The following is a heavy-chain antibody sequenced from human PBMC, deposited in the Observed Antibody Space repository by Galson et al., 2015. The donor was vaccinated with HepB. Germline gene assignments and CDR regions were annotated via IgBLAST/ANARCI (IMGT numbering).Heavy chain of an antibody. D-gene: IGHD2-15*01. V-gene: IGHV1-69*13. Sequence: SVKVSCKASGGTFSSYAISWVRQAPGQGLEWMGGIIPIFGTANYAQKFQGRVTITADESTSTAYMELSSLRSEDTAVYYCARDRNCSGGSCYSDTGLFYYWRQGTLVTVSS. CDR1: GGTFSSYA. CDR3: ARDRNCSGGSCYSDTGLFYY. J-gene: IGHJ4*02. CDR2: IIPIFGTA.